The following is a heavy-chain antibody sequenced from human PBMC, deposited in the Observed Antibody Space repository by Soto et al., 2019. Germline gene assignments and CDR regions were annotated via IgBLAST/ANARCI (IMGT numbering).Heavy chain of an antibody. Sequence: ASVKVSCKASGYTFTSYGISWVRQAPGQGLEWMGWISAYNGSTNYAQKLQGRVTMTTDTSTSTAYMELRSLRSEDTAVYYCASGPYSGSPGHFDYWGQGTLVTVYS. D-gene: IGHD1-26*01. V-gene: IGHV1-18*01. CDR1: GYTFTSYG. CDR2: ISAYNGST. J-gene: IGHJ4*02. CDR3: ASGPYSGSPGHFDY.